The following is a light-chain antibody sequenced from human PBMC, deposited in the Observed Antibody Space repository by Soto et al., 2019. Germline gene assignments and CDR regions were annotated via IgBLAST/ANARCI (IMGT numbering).Light chain of an antibody. CDR3: QQYNNWWT. CDR1: QSVSSN. V-gene: IGKV3-15*01. CDR2: GAS. Sequence: EIVMTQSPATLSVSPGERATLSCRASQSVSSNLAWYQQKPCQAPRLLIYGASTRATGSPARFSGSGSGTEFTLTISSLQSEDFAVYYCQQYNNWWTFGQGTKVEI. J-gene: IGKJ1*01.